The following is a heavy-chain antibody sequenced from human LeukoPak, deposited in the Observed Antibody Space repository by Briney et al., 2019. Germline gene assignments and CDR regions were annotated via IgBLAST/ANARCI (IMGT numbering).Heavy chain of an antibody. Sequence: SQTLSLTCAVSGGSISSGGYSWSWIRQPPGKGLEWIGYIYHSGSTYYNPSLKSRVTISVDRSKNQFSLKLSSVTAADTAVYYCARYLVGTTTLAPAFDYWGQGTLVTVSS. CDR1: GGSISSGGYS. CDR2: IYHSGST. CDR3: ARYLVGTTTLAPAFDY. V-gene: IGHV4-30-2*01. J-gene: IGHJ4*02. D-gene: IGHD1-26*01.